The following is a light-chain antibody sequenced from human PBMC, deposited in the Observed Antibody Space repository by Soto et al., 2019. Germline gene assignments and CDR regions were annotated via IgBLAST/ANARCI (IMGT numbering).Light chain of an antibody. J-gene: IGKJ4*02. Sequence: DIQMTQSPSTLSASVGDRVIITCRASQNIGNLLAWYQQKPGTAPNLLIYKASILEDGVPSRFSGSGSGTEFTLTISSLQPDDFATYYCRHYNTYSPFGGGTKVEIK. CDR1: QNIGNL. CDR2: KAS. V-gene: IGKV1-5*03. CDR3: RHYNTYSP.